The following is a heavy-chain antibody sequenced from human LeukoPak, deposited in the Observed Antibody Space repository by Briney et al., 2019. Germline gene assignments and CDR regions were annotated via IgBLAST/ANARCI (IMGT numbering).Heavy chain of an antibody. D-gene: IGHD2-21*02. CDR3: ARTYALDYCGGDCYPPEYFQH. CDR2: ISSSGSTI. CDR1: GFTFSDYY. Sequence: GGSLRLSCAASGFTFSDYYMSWIRQAPGKGLEWVSYISSSGSTIYYADSVKGRFTISRDNAKNSLYLQMNSLRAEDTAVYYCARTYALDYCGGDCYPPEYFQHWGQGTLVTVSS. V-gene: IGHV3-11*01. J-gene: IGHJ1*01.